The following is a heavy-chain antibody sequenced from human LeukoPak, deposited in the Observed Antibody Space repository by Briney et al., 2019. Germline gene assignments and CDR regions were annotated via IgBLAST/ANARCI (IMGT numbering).Heavy chain of an antibody. V-gene: IGHV3-48*03. Sequence: GGSLRLSCAASGFTFRIYDMNWVSQAPGKGLEWVSYISSSGSTRSYADSVQGRFTISRDNAKNSLSLQMNSLRAEDTAVYYCARVAWRAFDIWGQGTMVTVSS. D-gene: IGHD5-12*01. CDR2: ISSSGSTR. CDR3: ARVAWRAFDI. J-gene: IGHJ3*02. CDR1: GFTFRIYD.